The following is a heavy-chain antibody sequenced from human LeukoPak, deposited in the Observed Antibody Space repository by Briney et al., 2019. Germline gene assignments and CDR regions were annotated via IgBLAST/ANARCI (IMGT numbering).Heavy chain of an antibody. V-gene: IGHV3-7*01. Sequence: PGGSPRLSCVASGFTFSSYWMSWVRQAPGKGLEWVANIKQDGSEKYYVDSVKGRFTISRDNAKNSLYLQMNSLRAEDTAVYYCARDKEDIVVVPADYWGQGTLVTVSS. CDR1: GFTFSSYW. CDR3: ARDKEDIVVVPADY. J-gene: IGHJ4*02. D-gene: IGHD2-2*01. CDR2: IKQDGSEK.